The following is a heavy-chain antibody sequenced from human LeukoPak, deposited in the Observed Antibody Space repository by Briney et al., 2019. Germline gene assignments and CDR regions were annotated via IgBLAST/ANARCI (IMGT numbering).Heavy chain of an antibody. CDR3: ARDGSGEWPIGY. Sequence: GGSLSLSCAASGFTFSSKWMSWVRQAPGKGLEWVANIKCDGSEKYYVDSVKGRFTISRDDAKNSLYLQMNSLRAEDTAVYYCARDGSGEWPIGYWGQGTLVTVSS. V-gene: IGHV3-7*01. CDR2: IKCDGSEK. CDR1: GFTFSSKW. J-gene: IGHJ4*02. D-gene: IGHD3-10*01.